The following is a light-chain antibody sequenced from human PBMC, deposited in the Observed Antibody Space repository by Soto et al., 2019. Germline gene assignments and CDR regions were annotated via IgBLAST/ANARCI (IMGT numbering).Light chain of an antibody. V-gene: IGKV3-20*01. CDR2: GIS. Sequence: ESVLTKSPGNLSLSPGDRATLSCRASQSVTNSYFAWYQQKPGQAPRLLIYGISNRATGIPDRFSASGSGTAFTLTISRLEPEDFVVYYCQQYSSLPHTFGQGTKLEVK. CDR1: QSVTNSY. J-gene: IGKJ2*01. CDR3: QQYSSLPHT.